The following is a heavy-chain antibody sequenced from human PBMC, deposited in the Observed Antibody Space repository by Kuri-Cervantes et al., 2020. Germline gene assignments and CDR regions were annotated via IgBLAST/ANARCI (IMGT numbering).Heavy chain of an antibody. CDR3: ARDKGTDVLRFLEWSRTMDV. D-gene: IGHD3-3*01. CDR2: ISSSGSTI. CDR1: GFTFSSYE. Sequence: GESLKISCAASGFTFSSYEMNWVRQAPGKGLEWVSYISSSGSTIYYADSVKGRFTISRDNAKNSLYLQMNSLRAEDTAVYYCARDKGTDVLRFLEWSRTMDVWGKGTTVTVSS. V-gene: IGHV3-48*03. J-gene: IGHJ6*03.